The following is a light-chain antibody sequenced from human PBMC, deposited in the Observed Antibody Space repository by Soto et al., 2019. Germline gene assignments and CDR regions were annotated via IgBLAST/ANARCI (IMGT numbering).Light chain of an antibody. V-gene: IGKV1-39*01. CDR1: QSNSNC. CDR3: QQSHSSPLT. Sequence: IQMTQSLSSLSPSLGARVTITCRASQSNSNCLKWYQQKPGKAPALLIYAASSSSRGVPSGFSGSGSGTDFTLTISSVQPEDSAAYYCQQSHSSPLTFGGGTKVNI. CDR2: AAS. J-gene: IGKJ4*01.